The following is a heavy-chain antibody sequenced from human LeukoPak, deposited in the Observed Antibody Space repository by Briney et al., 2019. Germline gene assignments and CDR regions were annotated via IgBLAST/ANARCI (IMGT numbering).Heavy chain of an antibody. Sequence: SETLSPTCTVSGGSISSSSYYWGWIRQPPGKGLEWIGSIYYSGSTYYNPSLKSRVTISVHTSKNQFSLKLSSVTAADTAVYYCARQIYSSSWYSLGGYFDYWGQGTLVTVSS. J-gene: IGHJ4*02. D-gene: IGHD6-13*01. CDR1: GGSISSSSYY. CDR3: ARQIYSSSWYSLGGYFDY. V-gene: IGHV4-39*01. CDR2: IYYSGST.